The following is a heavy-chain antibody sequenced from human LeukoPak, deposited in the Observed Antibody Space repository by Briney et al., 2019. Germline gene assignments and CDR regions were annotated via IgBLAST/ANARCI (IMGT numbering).Heavy chain of an antibody. Sequence: SQTLSLTCAVSGGSISSGGYSWSWIRQPPGKGLEWIGYIYHSGSTYYNPSLKSRVTISVDRSKNQFSLKLSSVTAADTAVYYCARAGVSPHYNFDYWGRGTLVTVSS. CDR1: GGSISSGGYS. CDR3: ARAGVSPHYNFDY. V-gene: IGHV4-30-2*01. J-gene: IGHJ4*02. CDR2: IYHSGST. D-gene: IGHD3-10*01.